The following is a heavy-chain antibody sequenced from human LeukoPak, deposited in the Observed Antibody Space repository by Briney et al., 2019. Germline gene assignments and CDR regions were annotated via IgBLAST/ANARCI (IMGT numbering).Heavy chain of an antibody. J-gene: IGHJ3*02. D-gene: IGHD3-10*01. CDR1: GFTFSGSW. CDR3: AEDGEAFDI. Sequence: GGSLRLSCAASGFTFSGSWMTWVRQAPGKGLEWVANIKPDGSNKYYVDSVKGRFTISRDNGKKSLYLQMNDLRDEDTALYYCAEDGEAFDIWGQGTMVTVSS. CDR2: IKPDGSNK. V-gene: IGHV3-7*01.